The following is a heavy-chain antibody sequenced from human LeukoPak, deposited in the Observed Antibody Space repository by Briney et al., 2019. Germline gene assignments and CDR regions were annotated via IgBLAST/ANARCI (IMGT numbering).Heavy chain of an antibody. J-gene: IGHJ4*02. D-gene: IGHD5-24*01. Sequence: GGSLRLSCAASGFTFSDYYMSWIRQAPGKGLEWVSYISSSGSTIYYADSVKGRFTISRDTPKNTLYLQMNSLRGEDTAVYYCASWRWLQLYYFDHWGQGTLVTVSS. CDR2: ISSSGSTI. CDR1: GFTFSDYY. CDR3: ASWRWLQLYYFDH. V-gene: IGHV3-11*01.